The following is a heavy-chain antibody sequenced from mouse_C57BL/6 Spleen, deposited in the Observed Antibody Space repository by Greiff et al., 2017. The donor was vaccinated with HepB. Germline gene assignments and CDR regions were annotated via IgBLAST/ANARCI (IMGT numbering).Heavy chain of an antibody. D-gene: IGHD1-2*01. V-gene: IGHV1-61*01. CDR3: ARGSTALAMDY. Sequence: VQLQQPGAELVRPGSSVKLSCKASGYTFTSYWMDWVKQRPGQGLEWIGNIYPSDSETHYNQKFKDKATLTVDKSSSTAYMQLSSLTSEDSAVYYCARGSTALAMDYWGQGTSVTVSS. CDR1: GYTFTSYW. CDR2: IYPSDSET. J-gene: IGHJ4*01.